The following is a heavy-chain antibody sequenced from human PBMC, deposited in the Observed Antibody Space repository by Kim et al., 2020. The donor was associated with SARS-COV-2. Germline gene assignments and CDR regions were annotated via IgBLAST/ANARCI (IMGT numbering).Heavy chain of an antibody. V-gene: IGHV3-30*18. J-gene: IGHJ6*01. CDR3: AKDQKYYDFWCGYFSGLEDAGYYYYYGMDV. D-gene: IGHD3-3*01. Sequence: GGSLRLSCAASGFTFSSYGMHWVRQAPGKGLEWVAVISYDGSNKYYADSVKGRFTISRDNSKKTLYLQMNSLRAEDTAVYYCAKDQKYYDFWCGYFSGLEDAGYYYYYGMDVWGQVATVLVSS. CDR1: GFTFSSYG. CDR2: ISYDGSNK.